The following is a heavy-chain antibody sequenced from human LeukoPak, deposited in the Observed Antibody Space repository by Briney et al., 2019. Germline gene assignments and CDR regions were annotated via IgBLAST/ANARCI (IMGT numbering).Heavy chain of an antibody. Sequence: SETLSLTCTVSGGSISSYYLSWIRQAPGKGLEWIGYIYYSGSTNYNPSLKSRVTISVDTSKNQFSLKQSSVPAADTAVYYCARLPIKLGPACYFDYWGQGTLVTVSS. V-gene: IGHV4-59*08. CDR1: GGSISSYY. CDR2: IYYSGST. J-gene: IGHJ4*02. D-gene: IGHD6-13*01. CDR3: ARLPIKLGPACYFDY.